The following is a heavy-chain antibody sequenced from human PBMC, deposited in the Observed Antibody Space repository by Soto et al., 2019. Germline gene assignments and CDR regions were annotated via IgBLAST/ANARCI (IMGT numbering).Heavy chain of an antibody. V-gene: IGHV1-69*06. J-gene: IGHJ3*02. CDR1: GGTFSSYA. CDR2: IIPIFGTA. D-gene: IGHD6-13*01. Sequence: SVKVSCKASGGTFSSYAISWVRQAPGQGLEWMGGIIPIFGTANYAQRFQGRVTITADKSTSTAYMELSSLRSEDTAVYYCARDYSSSYAFDIWGQWTMVTVSS. CDR3: ARDYSSSYAFDI.